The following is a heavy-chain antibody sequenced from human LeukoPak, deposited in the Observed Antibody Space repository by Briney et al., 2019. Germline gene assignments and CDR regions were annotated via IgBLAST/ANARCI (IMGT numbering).Heavy chain of an antibody. CDR3: ARGDYYDSSGYYYGFDY. CDR1: GFTFSSCA. V-gene: IGHV3-23*01. CDR2: ISGSGGST. J-gene: IGHJ4*02. Sequence: PGGSLRLSCAASGFTFSSCAMSWVRQAPGKGLEWVSAISGSGGSTYYADSVKGRFTISRDNSKNTLYLQMNSLRAEDTAVYYCARGDYYDSSGYYYGFDYWGQGTLVTVSS. D-gene: IGHD3-22*01.